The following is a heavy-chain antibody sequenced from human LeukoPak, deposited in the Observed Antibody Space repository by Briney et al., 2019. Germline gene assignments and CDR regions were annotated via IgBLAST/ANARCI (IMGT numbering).Heavy chain of an antibody. J-gene: IGHJ3*02. CDR1: GGSISNYY. Sequence: SETLSLTCTVSGGSISNYYWTWIRQPPGKGLEWIGYITYTGSTDSNPSLKSRVTISADTSKDQFSLKLIAVTAAATAMYYCARERRDGYKDSAFDIWGQGTMVTVSS. D-gene: IGHD5-24*01. CDR2: ITYTGST. V-gene: IGHV4-59*01. CDR3: ARERRDGYKDSAFDI.